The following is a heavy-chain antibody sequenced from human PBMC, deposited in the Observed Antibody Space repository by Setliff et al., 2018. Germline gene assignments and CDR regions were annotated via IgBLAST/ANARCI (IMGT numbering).Heavy chain of an antibody. D-gene: IGHD3-22*01. Sequence: ASVKVSCKASGYTFTGYYMHWVRQAPGQGLEWMGWINPNSGGTNYAQKFQGWVTMTRDTSISTAYMELSRLRSEDTAVYYCARDRPPYYYDSSGYYYSAGNFDYWGQGTLVTVSS. V-gene: IGHV1-2*04. CDR1: GYTFTGYY. CDR2: INPNSGGT. J-gene: IGHJ4*02. CDR3: ARDRPPYYYDSSGYYYSAGNFDY.